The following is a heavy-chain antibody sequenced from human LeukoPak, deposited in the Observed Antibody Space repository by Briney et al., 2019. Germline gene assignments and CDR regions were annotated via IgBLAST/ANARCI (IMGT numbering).Heavy chain of an antibody. CDR1: GFTFGDYA. CDR3: TRSKAYYYDSSGYSGY. J-gene: IGHJ4*02. Sequence: GGSLRLSCTASGFTFGDYAMSWVRQAPGKGLERVGFIRSKAYGGTTEYAASVKGRFTISRDDSKSIAYLQMNSLKTEDTAVYYCTRSKAYYYDSSGYSGYWGQGTLVTVSS. CDR2: IRSKAYGGTT. V-gene: IGHV3-49*04. D-gene: IGHD3-22*01.